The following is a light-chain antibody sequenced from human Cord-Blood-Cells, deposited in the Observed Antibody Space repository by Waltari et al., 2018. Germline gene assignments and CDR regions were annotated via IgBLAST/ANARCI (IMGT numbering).Light chain of an antibody. J-gene: IGLJ3*02. CDR1: SSDVWCSNI. CDR2: EGS. Sequence: QSALSPPASASGPPGQSIPLSCPGTSSDVWCSNILPWYHQHPGKAPQLMIYEGSKRPSGVSNRFSGSKSGNTASLTISGLQAEDEADYYCCSYAGGSTLVFGGGTKLTVL. CDR3: CSYAGGSTLV. V-gene: IGLV2-23*01.